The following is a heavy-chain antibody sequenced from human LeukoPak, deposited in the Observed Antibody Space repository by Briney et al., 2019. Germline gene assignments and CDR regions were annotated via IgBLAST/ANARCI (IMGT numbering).Heavy chain of an antibody. V-gene: IGHV4-4*02. CDR2: VFHSGPT. CDR3: AREGSVSGDAFDI. CDR1: GASISNGNW. D-gene: IGHD3-10*01. Sequence: PSGTLSLTCDVSGASISNGNWWSWVRQPPGKGLEWIGEVFHSGPTNYNPSLKNRVTTSVDKSKNHFSLKMTSMTAADTAVYYCAREGSVSGDAFDIWGQGTLVTVSS. J-gene: IGHJ3*02.